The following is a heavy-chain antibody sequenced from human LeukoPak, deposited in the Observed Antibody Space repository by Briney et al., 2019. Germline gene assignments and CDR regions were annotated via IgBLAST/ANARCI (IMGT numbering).Heavy chain of an antibody. CDR2: IYPGDSDT. CDR3: ARGYCSGGSCLGAFDI. CDR1: GYSFTSYW. Sequence: GESLQISCKGSGYSFTSYWIGWVRQLPGKGLEWMGIIYPGDSDTRYSPSFQGQVTISADKSISTAYLQWSSLKASDTAMYYCARGYCSGGSCLGAFDIWGQGTMVTVSS. J-gene: IGHJ3*02. V-gene: IGHV5-51*01. D-gene: IGHD2-15*01.